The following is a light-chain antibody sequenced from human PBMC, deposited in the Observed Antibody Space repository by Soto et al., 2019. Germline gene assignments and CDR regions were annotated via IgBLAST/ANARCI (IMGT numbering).Light chain of an antibody. CDR1: QSVSSSY. Sequence: EIVLTPSPGTLCFSPGERATLPCRASQSVSSSYLAWYQQKPGQAPRLLIYHASARATGIPARFSGSGSGTEFTLTISGLQSEDFAVYYCQQYNNWPPWTFGQGTKVDIK. J-gene: IGKJ1*01. CDR3: QQYNNWPPWT. CDR2: HAS. V-gene: IGKV3-15*01.